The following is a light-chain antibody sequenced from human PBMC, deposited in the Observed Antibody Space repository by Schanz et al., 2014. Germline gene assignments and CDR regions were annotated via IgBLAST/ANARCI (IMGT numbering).Light chain of an antibody. Sequence: QSVLTQPRSVSGSPGQSVTISCTGTSSDVGGYNYVSWYQQHPGKAPKLMIYDVSKRPSGVPDRFSGSKSGNTASLTISGLQAEDEADYYCCSYTSSNTGVFGGGTKLTVL. V-gene: IGLV2-11*01. CDR2: DVS. CDR3: CSYTSSNTGV. J-gene: IGLJ3*02. CDR1: SSDVGGYNY.